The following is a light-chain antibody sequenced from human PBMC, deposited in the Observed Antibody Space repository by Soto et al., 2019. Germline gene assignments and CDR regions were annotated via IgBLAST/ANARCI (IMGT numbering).Light chain of an antibody. J-gene: IGKJ1*01. CDR3: QQYHNLWS. Sequence: IALTQSPATVSVSPGDRVTLSCWASQNIYSNLGWYQQRPGQTPRLIIYRASARPTGIPARFSGSGSGTEFTLTISSLQSEDFATYYCQQYHNLWSFGRVTKVEIK. CDR1: QNIYSN. V-gene: IGKV3-15*01. CDR2: RAS.